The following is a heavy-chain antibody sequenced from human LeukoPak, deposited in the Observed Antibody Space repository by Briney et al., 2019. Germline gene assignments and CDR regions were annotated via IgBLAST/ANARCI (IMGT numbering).Heavy chain of an antibody. J-gene: IGHJ4*02. CDR3: ARDRGDYCGSTSCYNDGFDY. V-gene: IGHV3-21*01. Sequence: GGSLRLSCAASGFTFSSYSMNWVRQAPGKGLEWVSSISSSSSHIYYADSVKGRFTISRDNAKNSLYLQMNSLRGEDTAVYYCARDRGDYCGSTSCYNDGFDYWGQGTLVTVSS. D-gene: IGHD2-2*02. CDR2: ISSSSSHI. CDR1: GFTFSSYS.